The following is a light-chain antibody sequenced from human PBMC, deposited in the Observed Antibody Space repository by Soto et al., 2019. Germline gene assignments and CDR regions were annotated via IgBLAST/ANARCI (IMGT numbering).Light chain of an antibody. Sequence: EIVLTQSPATLSLSPGERATLSCRASQSVSSSLAWYQQKPGQAPRLLMYDASNRATGIPARLSGSGSGTDFPLTISSLEPEDFALYYCQQRSNWPPTFGQGTKVEIK. V-gene: IGKV3-11*01. CDR1: QSVSSS. J-gene: IGKJ1*01. CDR2: DAS. CDR3: QQRSNWPPT.